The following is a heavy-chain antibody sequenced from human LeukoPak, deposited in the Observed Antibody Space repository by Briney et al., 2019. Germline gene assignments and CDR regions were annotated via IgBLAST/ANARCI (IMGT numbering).Heavy chain of an antibody. CDR2: IYYSGST. CDR3: ARFVILTEYWFDP. CDR1: GGSISSGGYY. D-gene: IGHD3-9*01. J-gene: IGHJ5*02. Sequence: SETLSLTCTVSGGSISSGGYYWSWIRQHPGKGLEWIGYIYYSGSTYYNPSLKSRVTISVDTSKNQFSLKLSSVTAADTAVYYCARFVILTEYWFDPWGQGTLVTVSS. V-gene: IGHV4-31*03.